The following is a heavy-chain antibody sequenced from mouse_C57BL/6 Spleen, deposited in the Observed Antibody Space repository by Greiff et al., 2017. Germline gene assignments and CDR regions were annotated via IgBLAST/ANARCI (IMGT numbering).Heavy chain of an antibody. J-gene: IGHJ4*01. CDR1: GFTFSDYG. Sequence: EVHLVESGGGLVKPGGSLKLSCAASGFTFSDYGMHWVRQAPEKGLEWVAYISSGSSTIYYADTVKGRFTISRDNAKNTLFLQMTSLRSEDTAMYYCARTITEPFYHAMDYWGQGTSVTVSS. CDR2: ISSGSSTI. V-gene: IGHV5-17*01. D-gene: IGHD1-3*01. CDR3: ARTITEPFYHAMDY.